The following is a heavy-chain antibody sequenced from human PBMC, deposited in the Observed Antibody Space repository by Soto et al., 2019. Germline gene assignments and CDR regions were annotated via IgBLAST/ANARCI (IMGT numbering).Heavy chain of an antibody. CDR1: GYTLTELS. D-gene: IGHD3-9*01. Sequence: GASVKVSCKVSGYTLTELSMHWVRQAPGKGLEWMGGFDPEDGETIYAQKFQGRVTMTEDTSTDTAYMELSSLRSEDTAVYYCATDPYQYYDILTGPTAWAFDYWGQGTLVTVSS. V-gene: IGHV1-24*01. J-gene: IGHJ4*02. CDR3: ATDPYQYYDILTGPTAWAFDY. CDR2: FDPEDGET.